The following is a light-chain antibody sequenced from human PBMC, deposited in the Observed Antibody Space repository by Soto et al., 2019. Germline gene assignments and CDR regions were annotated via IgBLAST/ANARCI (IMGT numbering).Light chain of an antibody. CDR2: EVT. CDR1: SSDVGGYNY. Sequence: QSALTQPPSASGSPGQSVAISCTGTSSDVGGYNYVSWYQQYPGKAPKLMMYEVTKRPSGVPDRFSGSKSGNTASLTVSGLQAEDEADYYCCSYVGSNNYVFGTGTQLTFL. V-gene: IGLV2-8*01. J-gene: IGLJ1*01. CDR3: CSYVGSNNYV.